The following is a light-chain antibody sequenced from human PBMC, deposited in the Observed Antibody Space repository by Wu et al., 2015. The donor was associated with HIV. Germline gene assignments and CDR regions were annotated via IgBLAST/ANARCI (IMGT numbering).Light chain of an antibody. CDR2: GAS. J-gene: IGKJ2*01. CDR1: QSVNSN. Sequence: EIVMTQSPATMSVSPGERATLSCRASQSVNSNLAWYQQKPGQAPRLLIYGASTRATGIPARFSGSGSGTEFTLTISSMQSEDVAVYYCQQYNNWPIYTFGQGTKLEIK. CDR3: QQYNNWPIYT. V-gene: IGKV3-15*01.